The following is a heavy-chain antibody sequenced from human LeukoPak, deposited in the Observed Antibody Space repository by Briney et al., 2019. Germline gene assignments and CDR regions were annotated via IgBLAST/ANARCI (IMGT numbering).Heavy chain of an antibody. Sequence: SETLSLTCTVSGASVSSASYWSWIRQPPGKGVEWIARIYNGVNTNYNPSLKSRVTISVDTSKNQFSLRLNSVTAADTAVYYCARSRAFNSGAFDPWGQGSLVTVSS. D-gene: IGHD1-26*01. V-gene: IGHV4-61*01. CDR3: ARSRAFNSGAFDP. CDR2: IYNGVNT. J-gene: IGHJ5*02. CDR1: GASVSSASY.